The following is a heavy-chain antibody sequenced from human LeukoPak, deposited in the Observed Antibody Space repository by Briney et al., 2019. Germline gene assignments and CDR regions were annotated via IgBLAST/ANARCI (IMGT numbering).Heavy chain of an antibody. CDR3: AREGGFFRPLDY. D-gene: IGHD3-3*01. J-gene: IGHJ4*02. Sequence: PSETLSLTCGVSGGSPTSTNWWTWVRQPPGKGLEWIGEVQLDGRTNYNPSLKSRLTMSVDLSENHISLKLTSVTAADTAVYYCAREGGFFRPLDYSGQGTLVTVSS. CDR2: VQLDGRT. V-gene: IGHV4-4*02. CDR1: GGSPTSTNW.